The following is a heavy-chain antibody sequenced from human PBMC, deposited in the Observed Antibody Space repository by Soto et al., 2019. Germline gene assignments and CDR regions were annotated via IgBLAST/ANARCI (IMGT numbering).Heavy chain of an antibody. CDR3: PRGENGPRGY. J-gene: IGHJ4*02. V-gene: IGHV1-8*01. Sequence: QVQLVQSGAEVKKPGASVKVSCKASGYTFTSYDINWVRQATGQGLEWMGWMNPNSGNTGYAQKFQGRVTMTRNTYKNTAYMELSSLRSEDADVYSCPRGENGPRGYWGQGTLVTVSS. CDR1: GYTFTSYD. D-gene: IGHD3-10*01. CDR2: MNPNSGNT.